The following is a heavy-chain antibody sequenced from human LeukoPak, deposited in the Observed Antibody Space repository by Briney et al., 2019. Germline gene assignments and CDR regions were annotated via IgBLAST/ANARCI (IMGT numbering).Heavy chain of an antibody. Sequence: PGGSLRLSCAASGFTFSSYSMNWVRQAPGKGLEWVSSISSSSSYIYYADSVKGRFTISRDNAKNLLYLQMNTLSAEDTGVYYCARVQCSGGRCNDAFDIWGQGTMLTVSS. CDR2: ISSSSSYI. CDR1: GFTFSSYS. J-gene: IGHJ3*02. V-gene: IGHV3-21*01. D-gene: IGHD2-15*01. CDR3: ARVQCSGGRCNDAFDI.